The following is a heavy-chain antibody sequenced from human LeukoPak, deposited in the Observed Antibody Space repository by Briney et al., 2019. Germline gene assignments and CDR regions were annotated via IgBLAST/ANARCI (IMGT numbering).Heavy chain of an antibody. Sequence: PGGSLRLSCAASGFTFSSYSMNWVRQAPGKGLEWVSSISSSSSYIYYADSVKGRFTISRDNAKNSLYLQMNSLRAEDTAVYYCARERGYYYDSSGSDDAFDIWGQGTMVTVSS. J-gene: IGHJ3*02. CDR3: ARERGYYYDSSGSDDAFDI. D-gene: IGHD3-22*01. CDR2: ISSSSSYI. CDR1: GFTFSSYS. V-gene: IGHV3-21*01.